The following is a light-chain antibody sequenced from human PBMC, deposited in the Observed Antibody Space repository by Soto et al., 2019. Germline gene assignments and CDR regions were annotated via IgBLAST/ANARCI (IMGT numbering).Light chain of an antibody. J-gene: IGKJ4*01. CDR3: LQATHWPLT. CDR2: QVS. Sequence: DVVLTQSPLSLPATLGQPASISCTSSQSLVFRDGNTFLSWLQQRPGQSPRRLIYQVSKRDSGVTDRLSDSGSGTDYTLKISRVEAEDVGNYYCLQATHWPLTFGGGTKVEI. V-gene: IGKV2-30*01. CDR1: QSLVFRDGNTF.